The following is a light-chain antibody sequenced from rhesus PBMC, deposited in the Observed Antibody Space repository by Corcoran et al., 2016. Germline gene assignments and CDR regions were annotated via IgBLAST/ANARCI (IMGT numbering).Light chain of an antibody. CDR1: QGISSY. CDR2: AAS. CDR3: LQHNSYPYS. J-gene: IGKJ2*01. V-gene: IGKV1-28*01. Sequence: DIQMTQSPSSLSASVGDTVTITCRASQGISSYLNWFQQKPGKAPKSLIYAASRLESGVPSRFSGSGSGTEFTLTISSLQPEEFAAYYCLQHNSYPYSFGQGTKVEIK.